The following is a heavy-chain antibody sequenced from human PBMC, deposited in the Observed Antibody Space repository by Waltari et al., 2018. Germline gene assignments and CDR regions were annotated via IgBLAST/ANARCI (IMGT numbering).Heavy chain of an antibody. V-gene: IGHV1-18*01. CDR3: ATAVGGNMEFDS. D-gene: IGHD6-19*01. J-gene: IGHJ4*01. Sequence: QVHLVQSGAEVKTPGASVMVYCKASAYTFSTLGLTWVRQAPGQGLEWLGWISAHDGNTNYAPSLQDRVTLTTDTSTYTAYMELNSLRPDDTAVYYCATAVGGNMEFDSWGHGSLVTVSS. CDR1: AYTFSTLG. CDR2: ISAHDGNT.